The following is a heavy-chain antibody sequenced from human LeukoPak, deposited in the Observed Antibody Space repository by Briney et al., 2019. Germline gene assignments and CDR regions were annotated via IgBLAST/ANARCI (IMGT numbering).Heavy chain of an antibody. J-gene: IGHJ4*02. D-gene: IGHD2-2*01. CDR3: AKSRMVQVVGYCSSTSCSYFDY. Sequence: GGSLRLSCAASGFTFSSYGMHWVRQAPGKGLEWVAVISYDGSNKYYADSVKGRFTISRDNSKNTLYLQMNSLRAEDTAVYYCAKSRMVQVVGYCSSTSCSYFDYWGQGTLVTVSS. CDR2: ISYDGSNK. CDR1: GFTFSSYG. V-gene: IGHV3-30*18.